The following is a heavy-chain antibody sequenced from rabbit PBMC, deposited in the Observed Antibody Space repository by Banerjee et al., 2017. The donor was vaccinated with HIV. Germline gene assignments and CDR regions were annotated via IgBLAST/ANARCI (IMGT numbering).Heavy chain of an antibody. V-gene: IGHV1S39*01. CDR2: IDPLFAST. Sequence: QEQLKEAGGGLVQPGGSLTLSCKASGFDFSAYGVSWVRQAPGKGLEWIGYIDPLFASTYSASWVNGRFSISKTSSTTVTLQMTSLTVADTATYFCARETRDVSWALDLWGQGTLVTVS. CDR1: GFDFSAYG. J-gene: IGHJ6*01. CDR3: ARETRDVSWALDL. D-gene: IGHD5-1*01.